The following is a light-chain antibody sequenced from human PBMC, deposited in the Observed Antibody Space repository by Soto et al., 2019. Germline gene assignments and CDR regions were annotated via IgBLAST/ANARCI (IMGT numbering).Light chain of an antibody. Sequence: EIVMTQSPAPLSVSPGERATLSCRASQSVSSTLAWYQQKPGQAPRLLIYGASTRATGIPARFSGSGSGTDFTLTIISLQSEDFAVYYCQQYNKWPLTFGGGTKVEIK. J-gene: IGKJ4*01. CDR2: GAS. V-gene: IGKV3-15*01. CDR1: QSVSST. CDR3: QQYNKWPLT.